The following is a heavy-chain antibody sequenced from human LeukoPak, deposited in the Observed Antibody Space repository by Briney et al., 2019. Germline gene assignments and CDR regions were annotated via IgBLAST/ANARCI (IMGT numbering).Heavy chain of an antibody. CDR3: ARVRITVTGGGYLDY. D-gene: IGHD6-19*01. Sequence: GGSLRLSCAASGFTFSSYSMNWVRQAPGKGLEWISYITGSSSTIYYADSVKGRFTISRDNAKNSLYLQMNSLRDEDTAVYYCARVRITVTGGGYLDYWGQGTLVTVSS. CDR2: ITGSSSTI. J-gene: IGHJ4*02. V-gene: IGHV3-48*02. CDR1: GFTFSSYS.